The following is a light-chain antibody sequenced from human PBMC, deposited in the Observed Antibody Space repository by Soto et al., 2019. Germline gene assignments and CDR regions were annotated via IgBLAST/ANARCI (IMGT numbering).Light chain of an antibody. CDR3: QQSYSAPYT. J-gene: IGKJ2*01. Sequence: DIPMTQSPSSLSASVGDRVTITCRASQSISTYLNWYQHKPGKAPNLLIHAASSLQSGVPSRFSGSGSGTDFTLTISSLQPEDFATYYCQQSYSAPYTFGQGTKVEIK. CDR1: QSISTY. V-gene: IGKV1-39*01. CDR2: AAS.